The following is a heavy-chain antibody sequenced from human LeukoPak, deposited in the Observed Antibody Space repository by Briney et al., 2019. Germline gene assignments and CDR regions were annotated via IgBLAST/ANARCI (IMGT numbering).Heavy chain of an antibody. Sequence: GSSVKVSCKASGGTFSSYAISWVRQAPGQGLEWMGGIIPILGTANYAQKFQGRVTITTDESTSTAYMELSSLRSEETAGYYYASSPALEAEVWSAYYYYYYYMDVWGKGTTVTVSS. D-gene: IGHD3-10*01. CDR1: GGTFSSYA. J-gene: IGHJ6*03. CDR3: ASSPALEAEVWSAYYYYYYYMDV. V-gene: IGHV1-69*05. CDR2: IIPILGTA.